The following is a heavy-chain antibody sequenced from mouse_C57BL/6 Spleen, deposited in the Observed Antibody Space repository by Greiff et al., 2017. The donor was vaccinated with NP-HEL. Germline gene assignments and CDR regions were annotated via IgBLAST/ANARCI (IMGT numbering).Heavy chain of an antibody. CDR2: ISYDGSN. CDR1: GYSITSGYY. V-gene: IGHV3-6*01. J-gene: IGHJ2*01. CDR3: ARASSGSLYFDY. Sequence: DVQLQESGPGLVKPSQSLSLTCSVTGYSITSGYYWYWIRQFPGNKLEWMGYISYDGSNNYNPSLKNRISITRDTSKNQFFLQLNSVTTEDTATYYCARASSGSLYFDYWGQGTTLTVSS. D-gene: IGHD3-2*02.